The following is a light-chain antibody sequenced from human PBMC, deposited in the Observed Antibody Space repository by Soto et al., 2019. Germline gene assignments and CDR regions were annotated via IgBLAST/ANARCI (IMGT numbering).Light chain of an antibody. Sequence: EIVLTQSPGTLSLSPGARATLSFSASQSVTSSYLAWYQHKRGQAPRLLIYGASSRATGIPDRFSGSGSGPDFTLTISRLEPEDFAVYYCQQYGSSPYTFGQGTKVDIK. CDR1: QSVTSSY. CDR2: GAS. J-gene: IGKJ2*01. CDR3: QQYGSSPYT. V-gene: IGKV3-20*01.